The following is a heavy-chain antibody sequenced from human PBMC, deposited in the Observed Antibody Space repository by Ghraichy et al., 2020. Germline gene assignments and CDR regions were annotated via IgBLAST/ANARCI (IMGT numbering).Heavy chain of an antibody. J-gene: IGHJ3*02. CDR1: GFTFSDFA. CDR2: IGGNVDNR. CDR3: AKDVVPANGVYDGFHI. Sequence: GGSLRLSCAASGFTFSDFAMSWVRQAPGKGLEWVSTIGGNVDNRFYADSVKGRFSISRDNSKNTLYLQMNSLRVEDSAVYYCAKDVVPANGVYDGFHIGGQGTVVTVSS. V-gene: IGHV3-23*01. D-gene: IGHD1-1*01.